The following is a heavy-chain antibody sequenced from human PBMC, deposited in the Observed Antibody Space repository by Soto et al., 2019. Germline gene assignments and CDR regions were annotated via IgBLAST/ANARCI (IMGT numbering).Heavy chain of an antibody. J-gene: IGHJ6*02. Sequence: SETLSLTCAVYGGSFSGYYWSWIRQPPGKGLEWIGEINHSGSTNYNPSLKSRVTISVDTSKNQFSLKLSSVTAADTAVYYCARGGIVGATYYYGMDVWGQGTTVTVSS. D-gene: IGHD1-26*01. CDR1: GGSFSGYY. CDR2: INHSGST. CDR3: ARGGIVGATYYYGMDV. V-gene: IGHV4-34*01.